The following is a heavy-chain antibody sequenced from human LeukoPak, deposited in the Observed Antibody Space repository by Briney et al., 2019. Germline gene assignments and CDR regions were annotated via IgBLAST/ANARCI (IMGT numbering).Heavy chain of an antibody. D-gene: IGHD3-3*01. V-gene: IGHV4-39*01. J-gene: IGHJ6*03. Sequence: SETLSLTCTVSGGSISSSSHYWGWIRQPPGKGLEWIGSIYYSGSTYYNPSLKSRVTISVDTSKNQFSLKLSSVTAADTAVYYCARQGYDFWSGYPGHYYYYMDVWGKGTTVTASS. CDR2: IYYSGST. CDR3: ARQGYDFWSGYPGHYYYYMDV. CDR1: GGSISSSSHY.